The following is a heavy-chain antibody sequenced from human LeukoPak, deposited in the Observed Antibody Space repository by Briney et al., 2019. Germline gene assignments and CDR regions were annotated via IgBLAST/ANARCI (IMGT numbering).Heavy chain of an antibody. CDR3: ARDFSYFRIHFDY. V-gene: IGHV3-48*01. CDR2: ISTTMTTI. CDR1: GLTLSGYG. Sequence: GSLRLSCVASGLTLSGYGMNRVRQAPGKGLEWLSYISTTMTTIYYADSVKGRFTVSRDNAKNSLYLQMDSLRAEDTAVYYCARDFSYFRIHFDYWGQGTLVTVSS. D-gene: IGHD3-9*01. J-gene: IGHJ4*02.